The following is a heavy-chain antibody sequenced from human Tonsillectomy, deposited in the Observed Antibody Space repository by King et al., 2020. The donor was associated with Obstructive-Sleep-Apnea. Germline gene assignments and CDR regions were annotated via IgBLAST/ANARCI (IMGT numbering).Heavy chain of an antibody. CDR3: ARGLRYIGSSPSLYFDL. CDR2: IYYSGGT. Sequence: QLQESGPGLVKPSETLSLTCTVSGVSISSSSYYWGWIRQPPGKGLEWIGTIYYSGGTYYNPSLKSRVTMSADTSKNQFSLKLRSVTAADTAVYYCARGLRYIGSSPSLYFDLWGRGTLVTVSS. V-gene: IGHV4-39*07. J-gene: IGHJ2*01. D-gene: IGHD6-6*01. CDR1: GVSISSSSYY.